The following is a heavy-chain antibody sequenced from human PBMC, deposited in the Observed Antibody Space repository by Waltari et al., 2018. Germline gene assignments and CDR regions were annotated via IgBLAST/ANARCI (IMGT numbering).Heavy chain of an antibody. V-gene: IGHV3-74*01. CDR2: INSDGSST. Sequence: EEQLVESGGGLVQPGESLRLSCAASGFTFSSYWMDWVRQAPGTGLVWVSRINSDGSSTIYAESVKGRFTISRDNAKNTLYVQMNRLRAEDTAVYYCARVATKTYSSPVPGRPYYYGMDVWGQGTTVTVSS. D-gene: IGHD6-13*01. CDR1: GFTFSSYW. CDR3: ARVATKTYSSPVPGRPYYYGMDV. J-gene: IGHJ6*02.